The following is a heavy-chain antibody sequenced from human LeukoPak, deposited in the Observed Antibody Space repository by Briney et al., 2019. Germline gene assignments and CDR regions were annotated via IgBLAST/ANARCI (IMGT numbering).Heavy chain of an antibody. V-gene: IGHV1-18*01. CDR3: ARGIHSGNSGPYYFDY. Sequence: ASVKVSCKASGGTFSSYAISWVRQAPGQGLEWMGWISAQNGHTNYAQKLQGRVTMTTDTSTTTAYMELRSLRSDDTAVYYCARGIHSGNSGPYYFDYWGQGTLVTVSS. CDR1: GGTFSSYA. J-gene: IGHJ4*02. CDR2: ISAQNGHT. D-gene: IGHD4-23*01.